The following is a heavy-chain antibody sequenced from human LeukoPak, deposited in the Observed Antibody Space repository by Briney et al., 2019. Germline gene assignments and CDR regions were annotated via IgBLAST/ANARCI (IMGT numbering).Heavy chain of an antibody. CDR3: AGGGGGILTGPATEAFDY. CDR1: GGSISSLY. J-gene: IGHJ4*02. CDR2: IYYSGST. D-gene: IGHD3-9*01. Sequence: PETLSLTCTVSGGSISSLYWSWIRQPPGEGLGWIGYIYYSGSTNYNPSLKSRVTKSVDASKNQFSLKLSSVTAADTAVYYCAGGGGGILTGPATEAFDYGGQGTLVTVSS. V-gene: IGHV4-59*11.